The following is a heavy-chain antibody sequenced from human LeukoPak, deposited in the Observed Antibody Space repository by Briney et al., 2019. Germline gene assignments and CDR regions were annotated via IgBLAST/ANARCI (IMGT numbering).Heavy chain of an antibody. Sequence: GASVKVSCKASGFTFSTSAMQWVRQARGQRLECIGWIAVGNGHTNYAQKFQERVSITRDMSTTTAYMELSNLRSEDTAVYYCAKESAAAVFYFDYWGQGTLVTVSS. J-gene: IGHJ4*02. CDR3: AKESAAAVFYFDY. V-gene: IGHV1-58*02. D-gene: IGHD2-2*01. CDR2: IAVGNGHT. CDR1: GFTFSTSA.